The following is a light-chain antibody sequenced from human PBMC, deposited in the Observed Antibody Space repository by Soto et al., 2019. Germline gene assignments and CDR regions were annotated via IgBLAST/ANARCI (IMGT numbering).Light chain of an antibody. CDR3: QQYAGSPRT. V-gene: IGKV3-20*01. CDR2: SAS. CDR1: QNLGTLY. Sequence: EIVFTQSPGTLSLSRGERGTLSCRASQNLGTLYLAWFQQKSGQAPRLLIYSASRRATGIPDRFTGSGSGTDFTLTINRVEPEDFAVYFCQQYAGSPRTLGQGTKVDIK. J-gene: IGKJ1*01.